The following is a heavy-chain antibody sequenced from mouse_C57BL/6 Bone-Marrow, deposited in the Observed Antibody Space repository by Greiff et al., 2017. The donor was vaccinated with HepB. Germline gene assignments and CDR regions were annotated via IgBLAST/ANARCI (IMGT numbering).Heavy chain of an antibody. D-gene: IGHD1-1*01. Sequence: EVKLVESGGGLVKPGGSLKLSCAASGFTFSSYAMSWVRQTPEKRLEWVATISDGGSYTYYPDNVKGRFTISRDNAKNNRYLQMSHLKSEDTAMYYCARFLLHDYWGQGTTLTVSS. CDR3: ARFLLHDY. CDR2: ISDGGSYT. J-gene: IGHJ2*01. V-gene: IGHV5-4*03. CDR1: GFTFSSYA.